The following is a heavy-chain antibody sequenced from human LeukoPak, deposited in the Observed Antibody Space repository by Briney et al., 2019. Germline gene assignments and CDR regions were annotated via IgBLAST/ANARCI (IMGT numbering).Heavy chain of an antibody. V-gene: IGHV4-61*02. CDR2: IYISGST. D-gene: IGHD3-22*01. J-gene: IGHJ6*03. CDR1: GGSISSGSYY. CDR3: ARATNYDSSGYYRSYYYYYMDV. Sequence: SETLSLTCTVSGGSISSGSYYWSWIRQPAGKGLEWIGRIYISGSTNYNPSLKSRVTISVDTSKNQFSLKLSSVTAADTAVYYCARATNYDSSGYYRSYYYYYMDVWGKGTTVTVSS.